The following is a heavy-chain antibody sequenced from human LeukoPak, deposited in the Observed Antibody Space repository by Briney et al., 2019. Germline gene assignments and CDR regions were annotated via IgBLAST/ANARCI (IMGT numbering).Heavy chain of an antibody. J-gene: IGHJ4*02. CDR2: IGTSSTTI. D-gene: IGHD1-26*01. V-gene: IGHV3-11*04. Sequence: GGSLRLSCAASGFTFSDYYMSWVRQAPGKGLEWVSNIGTSSTTIYYADSVKGRFTISRDNAKNSLYLQMNSLRAEDTAVYYCARASGSYQTFDYWGQGTLVTVSS. CDR3: ARASGSYQTFDY. CDR1: GFTFSDYY.